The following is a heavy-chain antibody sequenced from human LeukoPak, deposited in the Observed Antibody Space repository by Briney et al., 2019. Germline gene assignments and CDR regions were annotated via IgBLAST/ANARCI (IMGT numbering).Heavy chain of an antibody. D-gene: IGHD4-17*01. V-gene: IGHV4-59*01. J-gene: IGHJ4*02. Sequence: SETLSLTCTVSGGSISSYYRSWIRQPPGKGLEWIGYIYYSGSTNYNPSLKSRVTISVDTSKNQFSLKLSSVTAADTAVYYCARVEYGDYEYYFDYWGQGTLVTVSS. CDR3: ARVEYGDYEYYFDY. CDR2: IYYSGST. CDR1: GGSISSYY.